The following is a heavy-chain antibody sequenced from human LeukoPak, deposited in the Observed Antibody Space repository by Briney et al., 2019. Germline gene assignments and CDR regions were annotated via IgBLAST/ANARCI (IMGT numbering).Heavy chain of an antibody. CDR1: GFTFSSYA. Sequence: GGSLRLSCAASGFTFSSYAMHWVRQAPGKGLEWVAVISYDGSNKYYADSVKGRFTISRDNSKNTLYLQMNSPRAEDTAVYYCARGEDYYGSGRSTGNWFDPWGQGTLVTVSS. J-gene: IGHJ5*02. CDR3: ARGEDYYGSGRSTGNWFDP. CDR2: ISYDGSNK. D-gene: IGHD3-10*01. V-gene: IGHV3-30-3*01.